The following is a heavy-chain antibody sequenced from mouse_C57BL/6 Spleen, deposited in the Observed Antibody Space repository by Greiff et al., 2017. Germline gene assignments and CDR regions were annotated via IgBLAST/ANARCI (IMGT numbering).Heavy chain of an antibody. V-gene: IGHV1-69*01. CDR3: ARSRSSYAMDY. Sequence: VQLQQPGAELVMPGASVKLSCKASGYTFTSYWMHWVKQRPGQGLEWIGEIDPTDSYTNYNQKFKGKSTLTVDKSSSTAYMQRSSLTSEDSAVYYCARSRSSYAMDYWGQGTSVTVSS. CDR1: GYTFTSYW. J-gene: IGHJ4*01. D-gene: IGHD1-1*01. CDR2: IDPTDSYT.